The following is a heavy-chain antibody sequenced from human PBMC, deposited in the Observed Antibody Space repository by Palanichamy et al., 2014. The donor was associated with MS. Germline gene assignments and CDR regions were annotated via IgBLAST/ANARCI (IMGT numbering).Heavy chain of an antibody. V-gene: IGHV1-3*01. CDR2: INAGNGNT. CDR1: GFTFISYV. J-gene: IGHJ5*01. Sequence: QVQLVQSGAEVKEPGASVKVSCEASGFTFISYVMYWVRQAPGHRLEWMGWINAGNGNTKYSQKFQGRVTITRDTFASTIYMEVSSLRSEDTAVYYCARDWGEYSSNWTPYWFDSWGQGTLVTVSS. D-gene: IGHD6-6*01. CDR3: ARDWGEYSSNWTPYWFDS.